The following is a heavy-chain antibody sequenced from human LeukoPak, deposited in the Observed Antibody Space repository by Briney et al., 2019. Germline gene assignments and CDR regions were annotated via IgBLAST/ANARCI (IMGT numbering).Heavy chain of an antibody. CDR3: AREYYDSSGSPYFDY. CDR1: GFTFSSYW. V-gene: IGHV3-74*01. Sequence: GGSLRLSCAASGFTFSSYWMHWVRQAPGKGLVWVSRINSDGSSTTYGDSVKGRFTISGDNAKNTLYMYIHSLRAEDTAVYYCAREYYDSSGSPYFDYWGQGTLVTVSS. CDR2: INSDGSST. J-gene: IGHJ4*02. D-gene: IGHD3-22*01.